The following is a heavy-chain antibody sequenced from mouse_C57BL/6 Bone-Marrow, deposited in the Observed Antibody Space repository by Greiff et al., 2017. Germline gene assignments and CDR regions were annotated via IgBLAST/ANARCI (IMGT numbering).Heavy chain of an antibody. CDR1: GFTFSDYY. Sequence: EVQVVESGGGLVQPGGSLKLSCAASGFTFSDYYMYWVRQTPEKRLEWVAYISNGGGSTYYPDTVKGRFTISRDNAKNTLYLQMSRLKSEDTAMYYCARDGLLAWFAYWGQGTLVTVSA. CDR2: ISNGGGST. J-gene: IGHJ3*01. V-gene: IGHV5-12*01. D-gene: IGHD2-3*01. CDR3: ARDGLLAWFAY.